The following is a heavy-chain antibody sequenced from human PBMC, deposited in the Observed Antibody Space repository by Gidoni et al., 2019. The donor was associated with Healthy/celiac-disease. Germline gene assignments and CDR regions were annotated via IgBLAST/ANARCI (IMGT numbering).Heavy chain of an antibody. J-gene: IGHJ3*02. CDR2: IRAYNGNT. V-gene: IGHV1-18*01. D-gene: IGHD2-15*01. Sequence: QVQLVQSGAEVKKPGASVKVSCKASGYTFTSYGISWVRQSPGQVLEWMVWIRAYNGNTNYAQKLQGRVTMTTDTSTSTAYMELRSLRSDDTAVYYCARAPCWASSGGSCYSGGAFDIWGQGTMVTVSS. CDR1: GYTFTSYG. CDR3: ARAPCWASSGGSCYSGGAFDI.